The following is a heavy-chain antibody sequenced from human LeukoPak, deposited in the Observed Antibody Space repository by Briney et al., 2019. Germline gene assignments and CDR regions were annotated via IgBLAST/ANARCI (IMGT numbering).Heavy chain of an antibody. CDR1: GYSFTSYW. CDR3: ARPLKYYDILTGYWPDAFDI. Sequence: GESLKISCKGSGYSFTSYWIGWVRQMPGKGLEWMGIIYPGDSDTRYSPSFQGQVTISADKSISTAYLQWSSLKASDTAMYYCARPLKYYDILTGYWPDAFDIWGQGTMVTVSS. CDR2: IYPGDSDT. D-gene: IGHD3-9*01. J-gene: IGHJ3*02. V-gene: IGHV5-51*01.